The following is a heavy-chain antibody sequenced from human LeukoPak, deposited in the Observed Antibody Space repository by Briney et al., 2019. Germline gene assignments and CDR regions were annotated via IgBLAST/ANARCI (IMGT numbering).Heavy chain of an antibody. CDR3: ARESSGYDWGQGYYYYYMDV. J-gene: IGHJ6*03. CDR1: GGSFSGYY. Sequence: SETLSLTYAVYGGSFSGYYWSWIRQPPGKGLEWIGEINHSGSTNYNPSLKSRVTISVDTSKNQFSLKLSSVTAADTAVYYCARESSGYDWGQGYYYYYMDVWGKGTTVTISS. D-gene: IGHD5-12*01. V-gene: IGHV4-34*01. CDR2: INHSGST.